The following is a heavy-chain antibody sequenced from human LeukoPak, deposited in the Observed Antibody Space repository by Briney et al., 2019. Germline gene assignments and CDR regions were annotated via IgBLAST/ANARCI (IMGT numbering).Heavy chain of an antibody. CDR3: AREGNGLLSKDIDY. J-gene: IGHJ4*02. D-gene: IGHD2-15*01. CDR2: INPRDGGT. Sequence: ASVKVSCKGSGYTFTDYYLHWVRQAPGQGLEWVGYINPRDGGTSSPQNFRGRVTMTTDASSSTAYMELSRLTSDDTAIYYCAREGNGLLSKDIDYWGQGTLVTVSS. V-gene: IGHV1-2*02. CDR1: GYTFTDYY.